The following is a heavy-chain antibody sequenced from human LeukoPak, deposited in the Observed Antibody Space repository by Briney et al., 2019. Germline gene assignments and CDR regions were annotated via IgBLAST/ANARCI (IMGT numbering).Heavy chain of an antibody. Sequence: SETLSLTCTVSGGSISSSSYYWSWIRQPPGKGLEWIGFISYSGSTNYNSSLESRVTILLNTSKTQFSLKLSSVTAADTAVYYCARGTFWSGYYHDYWGQGTLVTVSS. CDR2: ISYSGST. D-gene: IGHD3-3*01. CDR3: ARGTFWSGYYHDY. J-gene: IGHJ4*02. CDR1: GGSISSSSYY. V-gene: IGHV4-61*01.